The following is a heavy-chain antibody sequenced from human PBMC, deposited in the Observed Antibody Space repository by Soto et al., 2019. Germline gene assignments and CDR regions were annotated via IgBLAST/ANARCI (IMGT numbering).Heavy chain of an antibody. CDR2: ISYSTSHI. J-gene: IGHJ4*02. D-gene: IGHD4-17*01. Sequence: ATGLAASGLGLSMVPQAQGKGLEWVSSISYSTSHIYYADSVKGRFTISRDNAKNSLALHMNSLRAEDTGVYFCAREAAYGVWFAGGYFDLWGQGP. CDR1: GLAASGLG. V-gene: IGHV3-21*01. CDR3: AREAAYGVWFAGGYFDL.